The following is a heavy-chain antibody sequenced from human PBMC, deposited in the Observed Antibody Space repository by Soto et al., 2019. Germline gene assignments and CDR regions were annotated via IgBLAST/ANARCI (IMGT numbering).Heavy chain of an antibody. V-gene: IGHV4-34*01. CDR2: VDQSGST. CDR1: GGSFSGYY. D-gene: IGHD3-3*01. CDR3: ARDRGRIFFSSNTLGDWFDS. Sequence: SETLSLTCAIYGGSFSGYYWSWIRQPPGMGLEWIGEVDQSGSTNYNPSLKSRVIISGDTSKNQFSLKLNSVTAADTAVYYCARDRGRIFFSSNTLGDWFDSWGQGALVTVSS. J-gene: IGHJ5*01.